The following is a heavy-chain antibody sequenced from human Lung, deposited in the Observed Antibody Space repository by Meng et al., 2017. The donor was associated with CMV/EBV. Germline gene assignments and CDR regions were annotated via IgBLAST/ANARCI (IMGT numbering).Heavy chain of an antibody. Sequence: SVXVSXKASGGTFRKDVISWVRQAPGQGLEWMGWIILIPGRPKHAQKFQDRVTITADRSTSTAFMELTSLASEDTAVYYCARSRGLSSTPSRPPTYGMDVWGQGTTVTVSS. V-gene: IGHV1-69*10. J-gene: IGHJ6*02. CDR2: IILIPGRP. D-gene: IGHD2-2*01. CDR3: ARSRGLSSTPSRPPTYGMDV. CDR1: GGTFRKDV.